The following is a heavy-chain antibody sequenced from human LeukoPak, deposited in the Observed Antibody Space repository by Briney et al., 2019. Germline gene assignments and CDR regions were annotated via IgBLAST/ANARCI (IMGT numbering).Heavy chain of an antibody. V-gene: IGHV3-21*01. CDR2: ISSSSCYK. Sequence: GGSLRLSCAASGFTFSSYSMNWVRQAPGKGLECVSSISSSSCYKYYADSVKGRFTISRDNAKNSLYLQMNSLRAEDTAVYYCARAPMGRGAETFYFAYWGQGTLVTVSS. J-gene: IGHJ4*02. D-gene: IGHD3-10*01. CDR3: ARAPMGRGAETFYFAY. CDR1: GFTFSSYS.